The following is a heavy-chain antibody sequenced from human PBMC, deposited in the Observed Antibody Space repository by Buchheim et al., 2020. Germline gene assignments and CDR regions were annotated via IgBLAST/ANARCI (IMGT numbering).Heavy chain of an antibody. D-gene: IGHD2-15*01. CDR1: GFTFNDAW. J-gene: IGHJ4*02. CDR3: STDRLALGCSGSTCYGLRNVFDY. V-gene: IGHV3-15*01. Sequence: EVQLVESGGGLVKPGGSLRLSCAASGFTFNDAWMSWVRQAPGKGLEWVGRIKSKTEGGTPDYAAPVKGRFTISRDDSENTLHLQMNSLKTEDTAVYYCSTDRLALGCSGSTCYGLRNVFDYWGQGAL. CDR2: IKSKTEGGTP.